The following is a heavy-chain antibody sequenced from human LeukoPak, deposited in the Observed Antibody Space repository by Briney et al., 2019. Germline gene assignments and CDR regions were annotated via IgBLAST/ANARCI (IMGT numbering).Heavy chain of an antibody. V-gene: IGHV4-39*01. CDR1: GGSISSSRYY. D-gene: IGHD6-13*01. J-gene: IGHJ4*02. CDR2: IYYSGST. CDR3: ARRDRIAAAGFDY. Sequence: PSETLSLTCTVSGGSISSSRYYWGWIRQPPGKGLERIGSIYYSGSTYYNPSLKSLVTISVDTSKNQFSLKLNSVTAADTAVYYCARRDRIAAAGFDYWGQGTLVTVSS.